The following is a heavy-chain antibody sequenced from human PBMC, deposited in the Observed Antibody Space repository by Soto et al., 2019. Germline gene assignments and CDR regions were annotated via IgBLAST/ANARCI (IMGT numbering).Heavy chain of an antibody. V-gene: IGHV1-18*01. CDR3: ARALTGYGMDV. Sequence: QVQLVQSGVEVREPGASVKVSCKAVRYIFTNYGVSWVRQAPGQGLEWMGWITTYNGNTEYAQKFQGRVTMTTDASTSTAYMELGSLRSDDPAIYYCARALTGYGMDVWGPGTTVTVSS. CDR2: ITTYNGNT. CDR1: RYIFTNYG. J-gene: IGHJ6*02.